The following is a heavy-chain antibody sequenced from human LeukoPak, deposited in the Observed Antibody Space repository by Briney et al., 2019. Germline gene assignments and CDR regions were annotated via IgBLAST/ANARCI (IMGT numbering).Heavy chain of an antibody. CDR2: IKQDGSEK. D-gene: IGHD6-19*01. J-gene: IGHJ4*02. CDR3: STSSGSL. V-gene: IGHV3-7*01. Sequence: GGSLRLSCSASGFTLSTYWMSWVRQAPGKGLEWVANIKQDGSEKYYVDSVKGRFTISRDDAKNSLYLQMNSLRDKDTAVYYCSTSSGSLWGQGTLVTVSS. CDR1: GFTLSTYW.